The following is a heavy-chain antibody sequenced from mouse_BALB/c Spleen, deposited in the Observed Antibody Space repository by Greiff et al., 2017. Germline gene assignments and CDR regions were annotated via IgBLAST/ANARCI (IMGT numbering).Heavy chain of an antibody. Sequence: EVQRVESGAELVKPGASVKLSCTASGFNIKDTYMHWVKQRPEQGLEWIGRIDPANGNTKYDPKFQGKATITADTSSNTAYLQLSSLTSEDTAVYYCARDYYGGSYGYFDVWGAGTTVTVSS. J-gene: IGHJ1*01. CDR2: IDPANGNT. CDR3: ARDYYGGSYGYFDV. D-gene: IGHD1-1*01. CDR1: GFNIKDTY. V-gene: IGHV14-3*02.